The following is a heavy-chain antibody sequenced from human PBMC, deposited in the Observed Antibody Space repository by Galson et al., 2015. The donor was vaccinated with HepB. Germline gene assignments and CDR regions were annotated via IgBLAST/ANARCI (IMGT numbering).Heavy chain of an antibody. V-gene: IGHV3-72*01. CDR1: GFTFSDHY. Sequence: LRLSCAASGFTFSDHYMDWVRQAPGKGLEWVGRTRNKANSYTTEYAASVKGRFTISRDDSKNSLYLQMNSLKTEDTAVYYCARVPNCYDSSGYSDFDYWGQEALVTVSS. J-gene: IGHJ4*02. CDR2: TRNKANSYTT. CDR3: ARVPNCYDSSGYSDFDY. D-gene: IGHD3-22*01.